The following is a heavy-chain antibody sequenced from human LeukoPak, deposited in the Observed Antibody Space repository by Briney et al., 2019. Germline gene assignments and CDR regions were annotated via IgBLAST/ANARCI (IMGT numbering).Heavy chain of an antibody. Sequence: PGGSLRLSCAASGFTFSSYSMNWVRQAPGKGLEWVSSISSSSSYIYYADSVKGRFTIYRHNAKNSLYLQMNSLRAEDTAVYYCARYCSGGSCYPYYFDYWGQGTLVTFSS. J-gene: IGHJ4*02. CDR2: ISSSSSYI. CDR3: ARYCSGGSCYPYYFDY. CDR1: GFTFSSYS. V-gene: IGHV3-21*01. D-gene: IGHD2-15*01.